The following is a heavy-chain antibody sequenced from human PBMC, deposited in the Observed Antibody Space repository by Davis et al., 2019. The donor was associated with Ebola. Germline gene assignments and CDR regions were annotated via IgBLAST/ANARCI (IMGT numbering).Heavy chain of an antibody. Sequence: GGSLRLSCAASGFTVSSNYMSWVRQAPGKGLEWVSVIYIDGTTYYADSVEGRFTISRDNSKNTLYLQMNSLRAEDTAVYYCAKKQQLYFDYWGQGTLVTVSS. V-gene: IGHV3-53*01. D-gene: IGHD6-13*01. CDR2: IYIDGTT. CDR1: GFTVSSNY. CDR3: AKKQQLYFDY. J-gene: IGHJ4*02.